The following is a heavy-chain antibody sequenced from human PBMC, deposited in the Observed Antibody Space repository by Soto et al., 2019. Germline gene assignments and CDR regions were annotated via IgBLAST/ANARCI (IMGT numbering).Heavy chain of an antibody. CDR2: VYYSGST. D-gene: IGHD1-26*01. J-gene: IGHJ5*02. CDR1: GDSVSSGAYY. Sequence: PSETLSLTCSVSGDSVSSGAYYWSWIRQPPGKGLEWIGYVYYSGSTSYSPSLETGVTISVDTSKNQFSLKLTSVTPADTAIYYCARVKRSTSRLDPWGQGTLVTVSS. CDR3: ARVKRSTSRLDP. V-gene: IGHV4-61*08.